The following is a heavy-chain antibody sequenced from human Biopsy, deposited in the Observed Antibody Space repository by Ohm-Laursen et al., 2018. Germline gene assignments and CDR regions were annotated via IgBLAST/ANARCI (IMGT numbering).Heavy chain of an antibody. Sequence: GTLSLTCAVSGGSISSFYWTWIRQPPGKGPEWIGDISDSGSTHYKPSLKSRVIISVDTSKNQFSLNLSSVTAADTAVYYCARRGSGGRSFDHWGQGTLVTVSS. V-gene: IGHV4-59*08. D-gene: IGHD2-15*01. CDR3: ARRGSGGRSFDH. CDR2: ISDSGST. CDR1: GGSISSFY. J-gene: IGHJ4*02.